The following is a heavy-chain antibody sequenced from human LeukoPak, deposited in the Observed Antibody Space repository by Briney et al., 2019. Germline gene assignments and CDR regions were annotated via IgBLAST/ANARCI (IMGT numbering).Heavy chain of an antibody. D-gene: IGHD3-10*01. J-gene: IGHJ4*02. V-gene: IGHV3-53*01. CDR3: ARGVFN. CDR2: IYSGGST. Sequence: GGSLRLSCAASGFTFSSYDMSWVRQAPGKGLEWVSVIYSGGSTYYADSVKGRFTSSRDNSKNTLYLQMNSLRAEDTAVYYCARGVFNWGQGTLVTVSS. CDR1: GFTFSSYD.